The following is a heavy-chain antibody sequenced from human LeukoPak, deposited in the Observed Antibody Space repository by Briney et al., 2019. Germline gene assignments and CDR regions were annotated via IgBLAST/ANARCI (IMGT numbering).Heavy chain of an antibody. CDR1: GYTLTSYG. J-gene: IGHJ2*01. CDR2: ISAYNGNT. CDR3: ARGLYSYGSLGYFDL. D-gene: IGHD5-18*01. Sequence: ASVKVSCKASGYTLTSYGISWVRQAPGQGLEWMGWISAYNGNTNYAQKLQGRVTMTTDTSTSTAYMELRSLRSDDTAVYYCARGLYSYGSLGYFDLWGRGTLVTVSS. V-gene: IGHV1-18*01.